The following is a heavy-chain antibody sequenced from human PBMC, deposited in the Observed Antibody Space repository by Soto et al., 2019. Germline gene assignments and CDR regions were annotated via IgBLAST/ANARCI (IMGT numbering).Heavy chain of an antibody. Sequence: QVQLVQSGAEVKKPGASVKVSCKASGYTFTSYYMHWVRQAPGQGLEWMGIINPSGGSTSYAQKCXGXVXLTRDTSARTVYMELSSLRSEDTAVYYCARGMTTVTSDAIDIWGQGTMVTVSS. V-gene: IGHV1-46*01. CDR2: INPSGGST. CDR3: ARGMTTVTSDAIDI. J-gene: IGHJ3*02. D-gene: IGHD4-17*01. CDR1: GYTFTSYY.